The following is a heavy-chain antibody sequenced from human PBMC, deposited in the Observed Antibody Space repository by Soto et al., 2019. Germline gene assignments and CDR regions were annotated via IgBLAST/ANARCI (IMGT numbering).Heavy chain of an antibody. D-gene: IGHD2-8*01. V-gene: IGHV1-69*15. Sequence: QVQLVQSGAEVKKPGSSVKVSCKASGGTFSSYTISWVRQAPGQGLEWMGRIIPIFGTTTYAQKFQGRVTITADESTSKAYMELSSLRSEDTAVYYCARGLGTNAGGSWGQGTLVTVSS. CDR3: ARGLGTNAGGS. CDR1: GGTFSSYT. CDR2: IIPIFGTT. J-gene: IGHJ4*02.